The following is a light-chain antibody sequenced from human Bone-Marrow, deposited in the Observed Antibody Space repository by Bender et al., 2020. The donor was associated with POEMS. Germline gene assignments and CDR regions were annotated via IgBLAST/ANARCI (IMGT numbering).Light chain of an antibody. CDR1: SSDVGSYDH. J-gene: IGLJ1*01. Sequence: HSALTQPASVSASPGQSIIMSCTGSSSDVGSYDHVSWYQQYPGKAPRLIIFAVNHRPSGISDRFSASKSGNTASLTISGLLPEDEDDYYCASYGPGGVYVFGTGTRVTAL. CDR3: ASYGPGGVYV. V-gene: IGLV2-14*03. CDR2: AVN.